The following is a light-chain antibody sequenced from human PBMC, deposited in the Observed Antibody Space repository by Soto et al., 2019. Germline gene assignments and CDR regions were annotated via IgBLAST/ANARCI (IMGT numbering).Light chain of an antibody. CDR2: GAS. CDR1: QSVSSN. Sequence: EIVMTQSPATLSVSPGERATLSCRASQSVSSNLAWYQQKPGQAPRLFIYGASTRATGIPARFSGSGSGTEFTLTISRLQSEDFAVYYCQQYNNWPFTFGPGTKVDIK. CDR3: QQYNNWPFT. J-gene: IGKJ3*01. V-gene: IGKV3-15*01.